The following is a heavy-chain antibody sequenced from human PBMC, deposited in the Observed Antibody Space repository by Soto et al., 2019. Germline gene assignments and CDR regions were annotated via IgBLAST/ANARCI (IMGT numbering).Heavy chain of an antibody. V-gene: IGHV4-31*03. CDR2: IYYSGST. CDR3: ARGPKIFGVVIIRGWFDP. D-gene: IGHD3-3*01. Sequence: QVQLQESGPGLVKPSQTLSLTCTVSGGSISSGGYYWSWIRQHPGKGLGWIGYIYYSGSTYYNPSLKSRVTISVDTSKNQFSLKLSSVTAADTAVYYCARGPKIFGVVIIRGWFDPWGQGTLVTVSS. CDR1: GGSISSGGYY. J-gene: IGHJ5*02.